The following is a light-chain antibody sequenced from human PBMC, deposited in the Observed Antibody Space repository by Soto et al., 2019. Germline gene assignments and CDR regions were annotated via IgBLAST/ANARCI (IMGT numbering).Light chain of an antibody. CDR3: QQYNNWPLA. CDR1: QSVSSN. CDR2: GAS. Sequence: EIVMTQSPATLSVSPGERATLSCRASQSVSSNLAWYQQTPGQAPRLLIYGASTRATGIPARFSGSGSGTEFPLTISSLLSEDFAVYCCQQYNNWPLASGGGTKVEL. J-gene: IGKJ4*02. V-gene: IGKV3-15*01.